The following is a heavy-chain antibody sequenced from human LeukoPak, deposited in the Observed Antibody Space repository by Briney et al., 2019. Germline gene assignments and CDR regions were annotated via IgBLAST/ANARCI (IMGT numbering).Heavy chain of an antibody. CDR3: ANRGGSYYFDY. Sequence: GGSLRLSCAASGLTFSSYPMSWVRQAPGKGLEWVSAISGSGGSTYYADSVKGRFTISRDNSKNTLYLQMNSLRAEDTAVYYCANRGGSYYFDYWGQGTLVTVSS. V-gene: IGHV3-23*01. J-gene: IGHJ4*02. D-gene: IGHD1-26*01. CDR2: ISGSGGST. CDR1: GLTFSSYP.